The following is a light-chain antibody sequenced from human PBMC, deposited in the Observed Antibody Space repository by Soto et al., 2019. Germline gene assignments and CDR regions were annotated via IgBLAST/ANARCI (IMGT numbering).Light chain of an antibody. Sequence: QSVLTQPPSVSGSPGQSVTISCTGTSSDVGSYNRLSWYQQPPGTAPKFIMYEVNTRPSGVPDRFSGSKSGSTAELVITGLQTGDEAVYYCGTWDDSLFSFVFGPGTKVTVL. V-gene: IGLV2-18*02. CDR1: SSDVGSYNR. J-gene: IGLJ1*01. CDR2: EVN. CDR3: GTWDDSLFSFV.